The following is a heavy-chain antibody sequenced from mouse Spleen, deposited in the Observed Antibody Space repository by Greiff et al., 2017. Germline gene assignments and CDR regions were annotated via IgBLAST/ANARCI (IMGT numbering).Heavy chain of an antibody. CDR3: ARGTGPFAY. CDR1: GYSITSGYY. V-gene: IGHV3-6*01. J-gene: IGHJ3*01. Sequence: EVKLQESGPGLVKPSQSLSLTCSVTGYSITSGYYWNWIRQFPGNKLEWMGYISYDGSNNYNPSLKNRISITRDTSKNQFFLKLNSVTTEDTATYYCARGTGPFAYWGQGTLVTVSA. CDR2: ISYDGSN. D-gene: IGHD4-1*01.